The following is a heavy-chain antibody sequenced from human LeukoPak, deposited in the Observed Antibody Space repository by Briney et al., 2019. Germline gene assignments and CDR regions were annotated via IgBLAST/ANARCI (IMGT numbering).Heavy chain of an antibody. CDR3: ARPSTTPYPFDY. CDR2: IIPILGIA. Sequence: SVKVSCKASGGTFSSYAISWVRQAPGQGLEWMGRIIPILGIANYAQKFQGRVTITTDKSTSTAYMELSRLRSDDTAVYYCARPSTTPYPFDYWGQGTLVTVSS. V-gene: IGHV1-69*04. J-gene: IGHJ4*02. CDR1: GGTFSSYA. D-gene: IGHD1-26*01.